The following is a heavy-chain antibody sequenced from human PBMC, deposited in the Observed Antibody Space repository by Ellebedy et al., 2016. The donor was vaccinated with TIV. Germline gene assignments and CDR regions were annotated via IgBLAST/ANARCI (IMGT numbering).Heavy chain of an antibody. J-gene: IGHJ4*02. CDR1: GYNFSNFW. CDR2: MYGDDSNM. V-gene: IGHV5-51*01. CDR3: ATSAVFGVWYY. Sequence: GESLKISCKGSGYNFSNFWIGWVRQMPGKGLEWVAIMYGDDSNMRYSPSFQGQVSISVDKATSTAYLQWSSLKASDTALYFCATSAVFGVWYYWGQGTLVTVSP. D-gene: IGHD3-16*01.